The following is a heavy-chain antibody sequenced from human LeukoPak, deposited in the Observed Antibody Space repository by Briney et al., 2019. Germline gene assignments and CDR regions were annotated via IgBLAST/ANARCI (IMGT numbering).Heavy chain of an antibody. V-gene: IGHV4-38-2*01. CDR2: IYHSGST. Sequence: SETLSLTCAVSGYSFSSGYYWGWIRQPPGKGLEWIGSIYHSGSTYYNPSLKSRVTISVDTSKNQFSPKLSSVTAADTAVYYCARHVSSGGWWFDPWGQGTLVTVSS. CDR1: GYSFSSGYY. CDR3: ARHVSSGGWWFDP. D-gene: IGHD1-26*01. J-gene: IGHJ5*02.